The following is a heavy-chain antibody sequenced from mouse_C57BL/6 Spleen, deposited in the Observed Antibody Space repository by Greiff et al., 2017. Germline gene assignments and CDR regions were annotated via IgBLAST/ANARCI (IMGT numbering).Heavy chain of an antibody. J-gene: IGHJ2*01. CDR3: ARMGYSKYYLDY. CDR1: GYTFTDYN. D-gene: IGHD2-5*01. V-gene: IGHV1-22*01. Sequence: VQLQQSGPELVKPGASVKMSCKASGYTFTDYNMHWVKQSHGKSLEWIGYINPNNGGTSYNQKFKGKATLTVNKSSSTAYMELRSLTSEDSAVYYCARMGYSKYYLDYWGQGTTLTVSS. CDR2: INPNNGGT.